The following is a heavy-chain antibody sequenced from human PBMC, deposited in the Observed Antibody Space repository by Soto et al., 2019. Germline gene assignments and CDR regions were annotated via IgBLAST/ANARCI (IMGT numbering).Heavy chain of an antibody. V-gene: IGHV4-31*03. CDR2: IYYSGST. D-gene: IGHD4-17*01. Sequence: QVQLQESGPGLVKPSQTLSLTCTVSGGSISSGGYYWSWIRQHPGKGLEWIGYIYYSGSTYYNPSLKSRVTISVDTSKNQFSLKLSSVTAADTAVYYCARGQPGLLDLGYGDYAGWGAFDIWGQGTMVTVSS. CDR3: ARGQPGLLDLGYGDYAGWGAFDI. CDR1: GGSISSGGYY. J-gene: IGHJ3*02.